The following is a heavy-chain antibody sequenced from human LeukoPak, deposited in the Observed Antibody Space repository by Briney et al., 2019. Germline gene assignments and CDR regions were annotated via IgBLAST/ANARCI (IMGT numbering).Heavy chain of an antibody. V-gene: IGHV3-23*01. D-gene: IGHD5-18*01. CDR3: ARSTWIQLWSTLDY. J-gene: IGHJ4*02. CDR1: GFTFSSYG. Sequence: GGSLRLSCAASGFTFSSYGMSWVRQAPGKGLEWVSAISSGGDSTYYADSVKGRFTISRDNSQNTLYLQMNSLRAEDTAVYYCARSTWIQLWSTLDYWGQGTLVTVSS. CDR2: ISSGGDST.